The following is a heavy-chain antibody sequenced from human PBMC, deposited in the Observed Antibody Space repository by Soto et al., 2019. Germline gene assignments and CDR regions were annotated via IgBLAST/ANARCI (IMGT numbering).Heavy chain of an antibody. J-gene: IGHJ4*02. V-gene: IGHV2-5*01. D-gene: IGHD3-10*01. CDR2: IYWNDDK. Sequence: GLDLEWLTLIYWNDDKRYSPSLKSRLAITKDTSKNQVVLTMTNMDPVDTATYYCAHRPGPYASGSYFDYWGQGTLVTVSS. CDR3: AHRPGPYASGSYFDY.